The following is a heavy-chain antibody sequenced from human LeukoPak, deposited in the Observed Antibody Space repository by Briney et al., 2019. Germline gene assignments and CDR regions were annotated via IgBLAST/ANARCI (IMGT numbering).Heavy chain of an antibody. D-gene: IGHD6-19*01. J-gene: IGHJ5*02. Sequence: GESLKISCKGSGYSFTSYRIGWVRQMPGKGLEWMGIIYPGDSDTRYSPSFQGQVTISANKSISTAYLQWSSLKASDTAMYYCARLRYSSGWYWFDPWGQGTLVTVSS. CDR2: IYPGDSDT. V-gene: IGHV5-51*01. CDR3: ARLRYSSGWYWFDP. CDR1: GYSFTSYR.